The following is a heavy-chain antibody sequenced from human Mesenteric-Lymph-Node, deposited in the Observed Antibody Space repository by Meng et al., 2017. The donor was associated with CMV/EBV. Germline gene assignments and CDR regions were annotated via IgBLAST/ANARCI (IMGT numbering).Heavy chain of an antibody. V-gene: IGHV3-30*04. Sequence: SWAASGFTFSSYAVHWVRQAPGKGLEWVAFISYDASDKYFADSVKGRFTISRDNSKNTLYLQMNSPRADDTAVYYCAKGGGSARDVDYWGQGTLVTVSS. CDR3: AKGGGSARDVDY. D-gene: IGHD6-19*01. CDR2: ISYDASDK. CDR1: GFTFSSYA. J-gene: IGHJ4*02.